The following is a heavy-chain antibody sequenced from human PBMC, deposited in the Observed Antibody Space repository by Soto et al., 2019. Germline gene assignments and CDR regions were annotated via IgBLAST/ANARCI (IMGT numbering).Heavy chain of an antibody. CDR3: ASIAVAGPSMDV. V-gene: IGHV4-59*01. J-gene: IGHJ6*02. Sequence: PSETLSLTCTVSGGSISSYYWSWIRQPPGKGLEWIGYIYYSGSTNYNPSLKSRVTISVDTSKNQFSLKLSSVTAADTAVYYCASIAVAGPSMDVWGQGTTVTVSS. CDR2: IYYSGST. CDR1: GGSISSYY. D-gene: IGHD6-19*01.